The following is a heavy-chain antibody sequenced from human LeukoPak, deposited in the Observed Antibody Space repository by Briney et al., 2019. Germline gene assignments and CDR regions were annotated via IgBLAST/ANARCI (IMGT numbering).Heavy chain of an antibody. Sequence: GGSLRLSCAASGFTFNSYWMSWVRQAPGKGLEWVANIKLDGSEKYSVDSVKGRFTISRDNAKNSLYLQMNSLSAEDTAVYYCARGAFLSSSSWVDCWGQGTQVTVPS. D-gene: IGHD2-2*01. CDR1: GFTFNSYW. CDR2: IKLDGSEK. CDR3: ARGAFLSSSSWVDC. V-gene: IGHV3-7*05. J-gene: IGHJ4*02.